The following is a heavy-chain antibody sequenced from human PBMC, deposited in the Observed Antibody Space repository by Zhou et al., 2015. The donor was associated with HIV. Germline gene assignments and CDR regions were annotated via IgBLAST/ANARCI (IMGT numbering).Heavy chain of an antibody. V-gene: IGHV1-69*06. J-gene: IGHJ2*01. D-gene: IGHD6-6*01. Sequence: QVQLVQSGAEVKKPGSSVEVSCKASGGTFSTHGITWVRQVPGQGLEWMGGITPVLGTTKYAQKFQGRVSITADRSTSTAYMELRSLRSEDTAVYYCARDGGAARPDWRYFDLWGRGTLVSVSS. CDR2: ITPVLGTT. CDR3: ARDGGAARPDWRYFDL. CDR1: GGTFSTHG.